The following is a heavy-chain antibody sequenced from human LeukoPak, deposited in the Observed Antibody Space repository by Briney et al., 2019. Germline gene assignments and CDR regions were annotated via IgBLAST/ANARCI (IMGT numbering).Heavy chain of an antibody. V-gene: IGHV4-34*01. J-gene: IGHJ6*03. CDR1: GGSFSGYY. CDR2: INHSGST. D-gene: IGHD6-13*01. CDR3: ARVIAAAGEGRGYYYYYMDV. Sequence: SETLSLTCAVYGGSFSGYYWSWIRQPPGKGLECIGEINHSGSTNYNPSLKSRVTISVDTSKNQFSLKLSSVTAADTAVYYCARVIAAAGEGRGYYYYYMDVWGKGTTVTVSS.